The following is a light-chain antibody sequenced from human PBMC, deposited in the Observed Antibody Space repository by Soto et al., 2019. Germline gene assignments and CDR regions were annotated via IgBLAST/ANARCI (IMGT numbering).Light chain of an antibody. CDR1: SSDVGGYNY. J-gene: IGLJ2*01. CDR3: SSYTSIGTVV. Sequence: QSALTQPASVSRSPGQSITISCSGTSSDVGGYNYVSWYQQYPGKAPKLMIYEVTSRPSGVSNRFSGSKSGNTASLTISGLQAEDEADYYCSSYTSIGTVVFGGGTKVTVL. CDR2: EVT. V-gene: IGLV2-14*01.